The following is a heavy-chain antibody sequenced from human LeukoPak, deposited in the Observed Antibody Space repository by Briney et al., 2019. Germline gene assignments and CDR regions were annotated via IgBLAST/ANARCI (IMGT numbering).Heavy chain of an antibody. V-gene: IGHV4-59*01. CDR2: ISYSGST. Sequence: SETLSLTCTVSGGSISSYYWNWIRQPPGKGLEWIGYISYSGSTNYNPSLKSRVTISVDTSKNRFSLKLSSVTAADTAVYYCARVPISTTARGYFDYWGQGTLVTVSS. CDR1: GGSISSYY. J-gene: IGHJ4*02. D-gene: IGHD4-17*01. CDR3: ARVPISTTARGYFDY.